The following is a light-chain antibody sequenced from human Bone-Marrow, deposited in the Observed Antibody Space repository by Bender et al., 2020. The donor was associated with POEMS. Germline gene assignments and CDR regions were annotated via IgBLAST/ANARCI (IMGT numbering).Light chain of an antibody. J-gene: IGLJ3*02. CDR2: SSH. CDR1: SSNIGAHA. Sequence: QSVLTQPPSASGTPGQRVTISCSGGSSNIGAHAVNWYQHLPGTAPKLLIYSSHRRPSEVPDRFSGSKSGTSASLAIGGLRSEDEAVYYCGTWDDSLSGWVFGGGTKLTVL. CDR3: GTWDDSLSGWV. V-gene: IGLV1-47*02.